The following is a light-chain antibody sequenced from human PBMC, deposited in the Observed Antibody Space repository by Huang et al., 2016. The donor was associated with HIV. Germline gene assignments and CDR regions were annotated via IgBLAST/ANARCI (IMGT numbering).Light chain of an antibody. CDR1: QDVSTY. J-gene: IGKJ5*01. CDR3: QQRNTWPPT. V-gene: IGKV3-11*01. Sequence: TQSPATLSLSPGERATLSCWASQDVSTYLAWYQQKPGQPPRLLRYDASNRATGIPARFSGSGSGTDFSLTISSLEPEDIAIYYCQQRNTWPPTFGQGTRLEIK. CDR2: DAS.